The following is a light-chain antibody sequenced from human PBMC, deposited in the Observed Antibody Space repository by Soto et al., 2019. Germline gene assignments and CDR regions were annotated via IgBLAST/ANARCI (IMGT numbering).Light chain of an antibody. V-gene: IGLV2-23*01. CDR1: SNDVGRYNL. CDR3: CAYAGSGTVV. CDR2: EAT. Sequence: QSALTQPASVCGSPEQSITISCTGTSNDVGRYNLVSWYQQHPGKAPKVMIYEATKRPSGVSNRFSGSKSGNTASLTISGLQAEDEADYYCCAYAGSGTVVFGGGTKLTVL. J-gene: IGLJ3*02.